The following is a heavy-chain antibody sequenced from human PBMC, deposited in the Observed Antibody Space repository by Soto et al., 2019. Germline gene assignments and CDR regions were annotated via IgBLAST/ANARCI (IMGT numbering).Heavy chain of an antibody. CDR3: ARQIYDSDTGPNFQYYFDS. CDR2: IDPSDSQT. Sequence: PVESLTISCKASGYSFAGYWITWVRQKPGKGLEWMGRIDPSDSQTYYSPSFRGHVTISVTKSITTVFLQWSSLRASDTAMYYCARQIYDSDTGPNFQYYFDSWGQGTPVTVSS. CDR1: GYSFAGYW. J-gene: IGHJ4*02. D-gene: IGHD3-22*01. V-gene: IGHV5-10-1*01.